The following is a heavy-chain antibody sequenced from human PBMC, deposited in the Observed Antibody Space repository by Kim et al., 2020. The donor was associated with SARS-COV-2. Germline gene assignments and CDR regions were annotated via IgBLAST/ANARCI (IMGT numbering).Heavy chain of an antibody. CDR2: INRDGSGQ. CDR3: TTKNY. V-gene: IGHV3-7*01. Sequence: GGSLRISCSASGFTFSSSWMTWVRQAPGKGLEWVGNINRDGSGQNYVGSLRGRFTISRDNTRNSLYLQMESLRAEDTAVYYCTTKNYWGQGTLVTVSS. J-gene: IGHJ4*02. CDR1: GFTFSSSW.